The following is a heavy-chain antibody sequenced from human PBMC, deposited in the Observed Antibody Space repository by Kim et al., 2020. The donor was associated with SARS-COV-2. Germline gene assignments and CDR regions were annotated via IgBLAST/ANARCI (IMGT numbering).Heavy chain of an antibody. CDR3: ARSTGVVTASDLDY. CDR2: ISAYNGNT. J-gene: IGHJ4*02. Sequence: ASVKVSCKASGYTFTSYGISWVRQAPGQGLEWMGWISAYNGNTNYAQKLQGRVTMTTDTSTSTAYMELRSLRSHDTAVYYCARSTGVVTASDLDYWGQGTLVTVSS. D-gene: IGHD2-21*02. V-gene: IGHV1-18*04. CDR1: GYTFTSYG.